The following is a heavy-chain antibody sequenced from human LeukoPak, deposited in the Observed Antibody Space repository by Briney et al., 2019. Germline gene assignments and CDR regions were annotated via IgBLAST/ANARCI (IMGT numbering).Heavy chain of an antibody. CDR1: GYSFNTYW. CDR2: IYPGDSDT. Sequence: GESLKISCKGSGYSFNTYWIGWVRQMPGKGLEWMGIIYPGDSDTKYSPSFQGQVTISADKSISTAYLQWSSLKASDTAMYYCARLDDFWSGFQNWFDPWGQGTLVTVSS. D-gene: IGHD3-3*01. J-gene: IGHJ5*02. CDR3: ARLDDFWSGFQNWFDP. V-gene: IGHV5-51*01.